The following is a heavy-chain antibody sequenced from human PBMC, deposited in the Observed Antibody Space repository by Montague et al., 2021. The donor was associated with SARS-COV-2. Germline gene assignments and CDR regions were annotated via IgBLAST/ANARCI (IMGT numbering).Heavy chain of an antibody. CDR3: ASSSYSSRCYYFDY. J-gene: IGHJ4*02. Sequence: SETLSLTCTVSGVSLSSSSFYWGWIRQPPGKGLEWNGSIYFSGSTYYNPSLKSRVSISVDTSKKQLSLRLSSVTAADTAVYYCASSSYSSRCYYFDYWGQGTLVAVSS. CDR1: GVSLSSSSFY. D-gene: IGHD6-19*01. CDR2: IYFSGST. V-gene: IGHV4-39*01.